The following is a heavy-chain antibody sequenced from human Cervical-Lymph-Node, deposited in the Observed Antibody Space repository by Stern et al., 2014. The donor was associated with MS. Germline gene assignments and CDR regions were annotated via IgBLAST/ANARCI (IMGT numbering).Heavy chain of an antibody. Sequence: VQLVESGGGVVQPGRSLRLSCAASGFTFSSCPMHWVRQAPGKGPEWGAAISYEGSNKYYADSVKGRFTISRDNSKSTLYLQMNSLRNEDRAVYYCAREMAIINDYWGQGALVTVSS. D-gene: IGHD5-24*01. V-gene: IGHV3-30-3*01. J-gene: IGHJ4*02. CDR3: AREMAIINDY. CDR2: ISYEGSNK. CDR1: GFTFSSCP.